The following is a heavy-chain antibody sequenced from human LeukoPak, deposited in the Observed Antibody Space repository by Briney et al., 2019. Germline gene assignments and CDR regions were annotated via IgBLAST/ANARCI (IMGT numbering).Heavy chain of an antibody. CDR1: GFTFSSYA. CDR2: ISGSGGST. V-gene: IGHV3-23*01. J-gene: IGHJ3*02. Sequence: PGGSLRLSCAASGFTFSSYAMSWVRQAPGKGLEWVSAISGSGGSTYYADSVKGRFTISRDNSKNTPYLQMNSLRAEDTAVYYCAKRIAAAGGNDAFDIWGQGTMVTVSS. CDR3: AKRIAAAGGNDAFDI. D-gene: IGHD6-13*01.